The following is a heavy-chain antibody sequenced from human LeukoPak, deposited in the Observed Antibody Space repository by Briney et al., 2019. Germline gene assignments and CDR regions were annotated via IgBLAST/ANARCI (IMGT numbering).Heavy chain of an antibody. Sequence: GGSLRLSCAASGFTVSSNYMSWVRQAPGKGLEWVPVIYSGGSTYYADSVKGRFTISRDNSKNTLYLQMNSLRAEDTAVYYCATGGYCSSTSCSIQFDYWGQGTLVTVSS. V-gene: IGHV3-66*01. CDR3: ATGGYCSSTSCSIQFDY. J-gene: IGHJ4*02. CDR1: GFTVSSNY. D-gene: IGHD2-2*01. CDR2: IYSGGST.